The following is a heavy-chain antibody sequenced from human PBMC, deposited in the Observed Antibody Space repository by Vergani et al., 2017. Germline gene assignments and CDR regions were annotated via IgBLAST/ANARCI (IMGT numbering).Heavy chain of an antibody. CDR2: IWYDGSNT. J-gene: IGHJ4*02. CDR3: ARSRYDSSGFSTIFRY. CDR1: GFAFRTYG. V-gene: IGHV3-33*01. Sequence: QVQLVESGGGVVQPGRSLRLSCVASGFAFRTYGMHWVRQAPGKGLAGVAIIWYDGSNTYYADSVKGRFTVSRDNSRNTLFLQMNSLRVEDTAVYYCARSRYDSSGFSTIFRYWGQGTRVTVS. D-gene: IGHD3-22*01.